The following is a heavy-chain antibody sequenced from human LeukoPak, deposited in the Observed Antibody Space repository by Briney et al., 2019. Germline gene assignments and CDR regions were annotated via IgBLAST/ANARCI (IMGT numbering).Heavy chain of an antibody. CDR2: IYYSGST. CDR1: GGSISSSSYY. CDR3: ARDRGNYYDSSGFDY. D-gene: IGHD3-22*01. Sequence: PSETLSLTCTVSGGSISSSSYYWGWIRQSPGKGLEWIGSIYYSGSTYYNPSLKSRVTISVDTSKNQFSLKLSSVTAADTAVYYCARDRGNYYDSSGFDYWGQGTLVTVSS. V-gene: IGHV4-39*07. J-gene: IGHJ4*02.